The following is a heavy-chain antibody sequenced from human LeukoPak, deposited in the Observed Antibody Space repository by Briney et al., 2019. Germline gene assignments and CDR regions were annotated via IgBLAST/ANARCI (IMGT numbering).Heavy chain of an antibody. CDR2: INPNSGGT. V-gene: IGHV1-2*02. J-gene: IGHJ3*02. CDR3: PRAGYYYDSSGAFDI. Sequence: ASVKVSCKASGYTFTGYYMHWVRQAPGQGLEWMGWINPNSGGTNYAQKFQGRVTMTRDTSISTAYMELSRLRSDDTAVYYCPRAGYYYDSSGAFDIWGQGTMVTVSS. D-gene: IGHD3-22*01. CDR1: GYTFTGYY.